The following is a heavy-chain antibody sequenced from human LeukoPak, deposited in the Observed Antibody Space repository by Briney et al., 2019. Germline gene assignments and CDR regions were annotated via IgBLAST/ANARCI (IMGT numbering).Heavy chain of an antibody. D-gene: IGHD3-3*01. CDR1: GFTFSSSA. Sequence: TGGSLRLSCAASGFTFSSSAMSWVRQAPGKGLEWVSSSSARGISTYYADSVKGRFTISRDNSKNTHYLQMNSLRGDDIGVYYCAKSFDFSNGHSPILTPFDSWGQGTLVSVSS. V-gene: IGHV3-23*01. J-gene: IGHJ4*02. CDR2: SSARGIST. CDR3: AKSFDFSNGHSPILTPFDS.